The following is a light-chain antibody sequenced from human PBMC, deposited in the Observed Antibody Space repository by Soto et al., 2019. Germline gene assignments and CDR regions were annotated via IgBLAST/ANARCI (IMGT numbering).Light chain of an antibody. J-gene: IGLJ2*01. CDR2: DVS. CDR1: SSDVGGCNC. Sequence: QSALTQPASVSGSPGQSITISCTGTSSDVGGCNCVSWYQQHPGTAPKLMIYDVSNRPSGVSDRFSGTKSGTMASLTISGLQAEDEADFYRSSYTSPNTSVVFGGGTKLTVL. V-gene: IGLV2-14*03. CDR3: SSYTSPNTSVV.